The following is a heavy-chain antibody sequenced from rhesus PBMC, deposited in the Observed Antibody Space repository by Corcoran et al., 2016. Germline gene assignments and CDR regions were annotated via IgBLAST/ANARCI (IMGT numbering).Heavy chain of an antibody. Sequence: QVQLQESGPGVVKPSETLSLTCAVSGGSISSGYDWSWIRQHPGKGLEWIGYIYCSSVSTNYNPALKNRVTIAKDASKNQFSLKLSSVTVADTAVYYFARDRIAAAGGFDYWGQGVLVTVSS. D-gene: IGHD6-25*01. CDR1: GGSISSGYD. V-gene: IGHV4-76*01. J-gene: IGHJ4*01. CDR3: ARDRIAAAGGFDY. CDR2: IYCSSVST.